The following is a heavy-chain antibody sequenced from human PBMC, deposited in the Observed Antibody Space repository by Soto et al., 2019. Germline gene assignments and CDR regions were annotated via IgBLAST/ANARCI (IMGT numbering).Heavy chain of an antibody. Sequence: GGSLRLSCAASGFTFSNAWMSWVRQAPGKGLEWVGRIKSKTDGGTTDYAAPVKGRFTISRDDSKNTLYLQMNSLKTEDTAVYYCTTDFKALPETLDYWGQGTLVTVSS. J-gene: IGHJ4*02. CDR2: IKSKTDGGTT. CDR1: GFTFSNAW. CDR3: TTDFKALPETLDY. V-gene: IGHV3-15*01.